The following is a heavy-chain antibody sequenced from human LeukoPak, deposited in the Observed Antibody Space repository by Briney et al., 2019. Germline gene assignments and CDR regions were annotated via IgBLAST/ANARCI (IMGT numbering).Heavy chain of an antibody. CDR1: GLTFSSYG. CDR3: AKDLVDTAIDY. CDR2: IRYDGSNK. J-gene: IGHJ4*02. V-gene: IGHV3-30*02. Sequence: PGGSLRLSCAASGLTFSSYGMHWVRQAPGKGLEWVAFIRYDGSNKYYADSVKGRFTISRDNSKNTLYLQMNSLRAEDTAVYYCAKDLVDTAIDYWGQGTLVTVSS. D-gene: IGHD5-18*01.